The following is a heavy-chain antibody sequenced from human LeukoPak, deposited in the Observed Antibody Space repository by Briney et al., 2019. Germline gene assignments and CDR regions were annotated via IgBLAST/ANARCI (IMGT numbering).Heavy chain of an antibody. V-gene: IGHV4-4*07. CDR1: GGSMSSYY. D-gene: IGHD3-16*01. Sequence: PSETLTLTCTVSGGSMSSYYWSLIRQPAGKGLEWIGRIHTSGTTYYNTSLKSRVTMSVDTSKNQFSLRLTSVTAADTAVYYCARGDYFDGGGRNWFDPWGQGTLVTVSS. J-gene: IGHJ5*02. CDR2: IHTSGTT. CDR3: ARGDYFDGGGRNWFDP.